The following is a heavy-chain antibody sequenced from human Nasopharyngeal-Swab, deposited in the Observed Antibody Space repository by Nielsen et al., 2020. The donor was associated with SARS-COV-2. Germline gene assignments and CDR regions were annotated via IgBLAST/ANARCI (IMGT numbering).Heavy chain of an antibody. D-gene: IGHD3-16*01. Sequence: GEDLRISCTTSGFTFSSYAMNWGRQAHGEGLGWVSANEYSGRSTHYAKPVKGRFAISSDNSKNQLIPQMNSLTTEDTAIYYCANSGSEYDYDHIPVPSTLWGPGTLVAVSS. CDR2: NEYSGRST. J-gene: IGHJ2*01. V-gene: IGHV3-23*01. CDR3: ANSGSEYDYDHIPVPSTL. CDR1: GFTFSSYA.